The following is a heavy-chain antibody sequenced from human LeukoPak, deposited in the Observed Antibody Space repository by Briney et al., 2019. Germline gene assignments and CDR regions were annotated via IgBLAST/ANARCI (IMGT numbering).Heavy chain of an antibody. CDR1: GGSISSYY. V-gene: IGHV4-59*08. D-gene: IGHD3-10*01. Sequence: SETLSLTCTVSGGSISSYYWSWIRQPPGKGLEWIGYIYYSGSTNYNPSLKSRVTISVDTSKNQFSLKLSSVTAADTAVYYCARHRITMVRGVTLDAFDIWGQGTMVAVSS. J-gene: IGHJ3*02. CDR3: ARHRITMVRGVTLDAFDI. CDR2: IYYSGST.